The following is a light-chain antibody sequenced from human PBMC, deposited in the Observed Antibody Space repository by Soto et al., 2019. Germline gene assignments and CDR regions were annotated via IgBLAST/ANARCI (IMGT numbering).Light chain of an antibody. V-gene: IGKV1-33*01. CDR3: QQYANLPPFT. J-gene: IGKJ3*01. Sequence: DIQMTQSPSSLSASVGDRVTITCQASRDISNYLNWYQQKPGKAPKLLIYDASNLETGVPSRFSGSGSGTDFTFTISSLQPEDIATYYCQQYANLPPFTFGPGTKVDIK. CDR2: DAS. CDR1: RDISNY.